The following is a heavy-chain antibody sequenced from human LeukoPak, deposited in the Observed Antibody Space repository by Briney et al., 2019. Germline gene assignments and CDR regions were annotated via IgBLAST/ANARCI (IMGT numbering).Heavy chain of an antibody. D-gene: IGHD3-3*01. CDR1: GGSISSSSYY. CDR3: ARMGCKEYDFWSGYYRGAYYFDY. J-gene: IGHJ4*02. Sequence: SETLSLTCTVSGGSISSSSYYWGWIRQPPGKGLEWIGSIYYSGSTYYNPSLKSRVTISVDTSKNQFSLKLSSVTAADTAVYYCARMGCKEYDFWSGYYRGAYYFDYWGQGTLVTVSS. V-gene: IGHV4-39*07. CDR2: IYYSGST.